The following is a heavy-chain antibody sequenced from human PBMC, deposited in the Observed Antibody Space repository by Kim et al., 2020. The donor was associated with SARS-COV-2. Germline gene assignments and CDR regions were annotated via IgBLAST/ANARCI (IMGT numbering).Heavy chain of an antibody. CDR2: GST. J-gene: IGHJ4*02. Sequence: GSTNYDDPGKGRYTISRDNSKNTLYLQMNSLRAEDTAVYYCAKDLGHRAGWGQGTLVTVSS. V-gene: IGHV3-23*01. D-gene: IGHD6-19*01. CDR3: AKDLGHRAG.